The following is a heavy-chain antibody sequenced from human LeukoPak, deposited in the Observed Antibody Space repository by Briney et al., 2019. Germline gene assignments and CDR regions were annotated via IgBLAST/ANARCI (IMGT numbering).Heavy chain of an antibody. J-gene: IGHJ5*02. CDR3: ARTPRDYVFWLDP. CDR2: IHYRGKT. D-gene: IGHD3-16*01. CDR1: GGPINSDGFY. V-gene: IGHV4-31*03. Sequence: SETLSLTCTVSGGPINSDGFYWNWIRQVPGKGLEWLGYIHYRGKTYYDPSLRSRLTISIDTSKTQFSLRLTSVTAADTAVYYCARTPRDYVFWLDPWGPGILVTVSS.